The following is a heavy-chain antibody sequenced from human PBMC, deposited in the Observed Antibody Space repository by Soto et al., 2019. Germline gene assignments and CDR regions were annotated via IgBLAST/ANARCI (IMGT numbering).Heavy chain of an antibody. CDR3: ARCYSGVVIWFDP. CDR2: IYPGDSDT. D-gene: IGHD3-3*01. CDR1: GYRFTSYW. V-gene: IGHV5-51*01. J-gene: IGHJ5*02. Sequence: PGESLKISCKGSGYRFTSYWIGWVRQMPGKGLEWMGIIYPGDSDTRYSPSFQGQVTISADKSISTAYLQWSSLRASDTAMYYCARCYSGVVIWFDPWGQGTLVTVSS.